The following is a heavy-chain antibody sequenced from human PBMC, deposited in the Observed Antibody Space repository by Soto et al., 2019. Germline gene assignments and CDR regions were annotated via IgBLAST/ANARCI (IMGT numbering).Heavy chain of an antibody. CDR2: MNVDGGEI. J-gene: IGHJ4*02. Sequence: EVRLVESGGGLVQPGGSLRLSCEASGFVFRTSWMTWVRQRTGKGLGWVASMNVDGGEIYYVGSVRGPFTVSKDNAKNELYLQMNSLRVEATAVYSSARDIGANTLDYWGQGTLVTVSS. CDR3: ARDIGANTLDY. V-gene: IGHV3-7*03. CDR1: GFVFRTSW. D-gene: IGHD3-16*02.